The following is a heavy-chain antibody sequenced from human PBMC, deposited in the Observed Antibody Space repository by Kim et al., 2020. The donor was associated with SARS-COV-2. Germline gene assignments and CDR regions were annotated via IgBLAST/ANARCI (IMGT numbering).Heavy chain of an antibody. V-gene: IGHV5-51*01. D-gene: IGHD6-19*01. CDR1: GYSFTNYW. CDR2: IYPGDSDT. J-gene: IGHJ4*02. CDR3: ARHPPYDSGWSRFDY. Sequence: GESLKISCKGSGYSFTNYWIGWVRQMPGKGLEWMGIIYPGDSDTRYSPSFQGQVTISVDKSISTAYLQWSSLKASDTAIYYCARHPPYDSGWSRFDYWGQGTLVTVSS.